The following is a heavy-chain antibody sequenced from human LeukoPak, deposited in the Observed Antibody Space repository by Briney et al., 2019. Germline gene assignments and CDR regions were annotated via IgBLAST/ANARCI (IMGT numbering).Heavy chain of an antibody. CDR3: ARDGYQLLSPHYYYYYMDV. CDR2: ISSSSSYK. CDR1: GFTFSSYS. Sequence: GGSLRLSCAASGFTFSSYSMNWVRQAPGKGLEWVSSISSSSSYKYYADSVKGRFTISRDNAKNSLYLQMNSLRAEDTAVYYCARDGYQLLSPHYYYYYMDVWGKGTTVTVSS. D-gene: IGHD2-2*01. V-gene: IGHV3-21*01. J-gene: IGHJ6*03.